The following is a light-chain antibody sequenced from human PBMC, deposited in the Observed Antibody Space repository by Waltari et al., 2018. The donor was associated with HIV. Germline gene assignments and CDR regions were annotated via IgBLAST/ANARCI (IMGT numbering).Light chain of an antibody. Sequence: DIQMTQSPSPLSASVGDRVTITCRATQGVSNFLAWYQQKLGKAPRLLLSLASTLESGVPSRFSGSGSGTDYTLTISSLQPEDFATYYCQQYYNTPPWTFGQGTKVEIK. CDR3: QQYYNTPPWT. V-gene: IGKV1-NL1*01. J-gene: IGKJ1*01. CDR1: QGVSNF. CDR2: LAS.